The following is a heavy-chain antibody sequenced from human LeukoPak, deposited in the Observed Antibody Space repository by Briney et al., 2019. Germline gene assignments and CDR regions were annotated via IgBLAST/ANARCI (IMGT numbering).Heavy chain of an antibody. CDR2: ISGSGGST. J-gene: IGHJ3*02. CDR3: AGYYYDSSGYAFDI. D-gene: IGHD3-22*01. Sequence: AGGSLRLSCAASGFTFSSYAMSWVRQAPGKGLEWVSAISGSGGSTYYADSVKGRFTTSRDNSKNTLYLQMNSLRAEDTAVYYCAGYYYDSSGYAFDIWGQGTMVTVSS. V-gene: IGHV3-23*01. CDR1: GFTFSSYA.